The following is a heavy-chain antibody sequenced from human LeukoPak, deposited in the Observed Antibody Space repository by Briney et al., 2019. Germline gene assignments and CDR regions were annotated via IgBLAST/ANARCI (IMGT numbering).Heavy chain of an antibody. V-gene: IGHV3-48*03. Sequence: GGSLRLSCAASGFTFSSYEMNWVRQAPGKGLEWVSYISGSGSTIYYADSVKGRFTISRGNAKISLHLQMNSLRAEDTAIYYCVSAYGGLLDYWGQGILVTVSS. J-gene: IGHJ4*02. CDR3: VSAYGGLLDY. CDR2: ISGSGSTI. D-gene: IGHD2-21*01. CDR1: GFTFSSYE.